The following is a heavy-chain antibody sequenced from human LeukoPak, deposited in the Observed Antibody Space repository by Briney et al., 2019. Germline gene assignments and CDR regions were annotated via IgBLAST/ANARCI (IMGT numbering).Heavy chain of an antibody. J-gene: IGHJ6*03. CDR3: ARNRGITIFGYYYYYMDV. CDR2: IYSGGST. D-gene: IGHD3-3*01. V-gene: IGHV3-66*02. CDR1: GFTVSSNY. Sequence: GGSLRLSCAASGFTVSSNYKSWVRQAPGKGLEWVSVIYSGGSTYYADSVKGRFTISRDNSKNTLYLQMNSLRAEDTAVYYCARNRGITIFGYYYYYMDVWGKGTTVTVSS.